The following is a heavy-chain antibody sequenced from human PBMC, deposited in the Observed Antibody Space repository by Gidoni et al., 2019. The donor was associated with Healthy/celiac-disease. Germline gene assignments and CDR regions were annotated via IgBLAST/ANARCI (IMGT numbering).Heavy chain of an antibody. D-gene: IGHD3-10*01. J-gene: IGHJ6*02. CDR2: IWYDGSNK. CDR1: GFTFSSYG. CDR3: ARECGSGSYNYYYYGMDV. V-gene: IGHV3-33*01. Sequence: QVQLVESGGGVVQPGRSLRLSCAASGFTFSSYGMHWVRQAPGTGLEWVAVIWYDGSNKYYADSVKGRFTISRDNSKNTLYLQMNSLRAEDTAVYYCARECGSGSYNYYYYGMDVWGQGTTVTVSS.